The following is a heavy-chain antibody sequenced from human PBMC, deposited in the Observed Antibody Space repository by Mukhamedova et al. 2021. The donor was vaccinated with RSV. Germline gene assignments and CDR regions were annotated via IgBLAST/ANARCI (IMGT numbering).Heavy chain of an antibody. Sequence: GDMGSADSVRGRFTISRDNAKNSLYLQMNSLRPEDTALYHCVKDSAAGNWYFDLWGRGTLVSVSS. V-gene: IGHV3-9*01. CDR2: GDM. D-gene: IGHD6-19*01. J-gene: IGHJ2*01. CDR3: VKDSAAGNWYFDL.